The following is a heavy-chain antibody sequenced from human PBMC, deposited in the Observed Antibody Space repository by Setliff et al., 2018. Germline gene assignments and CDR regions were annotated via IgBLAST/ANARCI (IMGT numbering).Heavy chain of an antibody. CDR1: GFTFSRYW. Sequence: GGSLRLSCVASGFTFSRYWMSWVRQAPGKGLEWVANIKQDGSEKYYVDSVKGRFTISRDNAKNSLYLQMNSLRGEDTAVYYCARDGGEYWGQGTLVTVSS. CDR3: ARDGGEY. V-gene: IGHV3-7*01. D-gene: IGHD3-16*01. J-gene: IGHJ4*02. CDR2: IKQDGSEK.